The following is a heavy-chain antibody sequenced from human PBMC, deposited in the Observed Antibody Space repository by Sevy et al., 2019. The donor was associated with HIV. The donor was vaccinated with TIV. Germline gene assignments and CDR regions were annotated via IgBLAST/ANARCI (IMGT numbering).Heavy chain of an antibody. CDR2: IRSKDYGGAT. J-gene: IGHJ4*02. Sequence: GGSLRLSCTGSGFTFGDYAMSWFRQAPGMGLEWVGFIRSKDYGGATEGAGYVKGRFTSSRDDSKSIADLQMNSLKTEDTAVYYCTRGYYYDSSGYSDYWGQGTLVTVSS. D-gene: IGHD3-22*01. CDR3: TRGYYYDSSGYSDY. V-gene: IGHV3-49*03. CDR1: GFTFGDYA.